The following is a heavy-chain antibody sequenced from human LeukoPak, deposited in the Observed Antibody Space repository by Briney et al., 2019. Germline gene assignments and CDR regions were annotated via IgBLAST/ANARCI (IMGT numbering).Heavy chain of an antibody. CDR3: ARGGTLIVVDFDY. CDR1: GYTFSGYY. V-gene: IGHV1-2*02. D-gene: IGHD3-22*01. CDR2: INPSGGST. Sequence: ASVKVSCKASGYTFSGYYIHWVRQAPGQGLEWMGIINPSGGSTSYAQKFQGRVTMTRDTSISTAYMELRRLRSDDTAVYYCARGGTLIVVDFDYWGQGTLVTVSS. J-gene: IGHJ4*02.